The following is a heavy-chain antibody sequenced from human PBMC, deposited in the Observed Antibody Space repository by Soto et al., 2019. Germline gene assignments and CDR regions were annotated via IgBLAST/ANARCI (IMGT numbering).Heavy chain of an antibody. CDR2: IWYDGSNK. Sequence: PGGSLRLSCAASGFTFSSYGMHWVRQAPGKGLEWVAVIWYDGSNKYYADSVKGRFTISRDNSKNTLYLQMNSLRAEDTAVYYCARVAWGNRGYCSGGSCYSHFDYWGQGTLVTVSS. D-gene: IGHD2-15*01. CDR1: GFTFSSYG. CDR3: ARVAWGNRGYCSGGSCYSHFDY. J-gene: IGHJ4*02. V-gene: IGHV3-33*01.